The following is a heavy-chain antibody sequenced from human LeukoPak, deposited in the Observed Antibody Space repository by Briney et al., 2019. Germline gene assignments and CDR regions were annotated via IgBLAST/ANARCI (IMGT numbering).Heavy chain of an antibody. V-gene: IGHV3-30*04. D-gene: IGHD2-2*02. CDR1: GFTFSSYA. CDR2: ISYDGSNK. Sequence: GGSLRLSCAASGFTFSSYAMHWVRQAPGKGLEWVAVISYDGSNKYYADSVKARFTISRDNSKNTLYLQMNSLRAEDTAVYYCARDLGYCSSTSCYIHYGMDVWGQGTTVTVSS. J-gene: IGHJ6*02. CDR3: ARDLGYCSSTSCYIHYGMDV.